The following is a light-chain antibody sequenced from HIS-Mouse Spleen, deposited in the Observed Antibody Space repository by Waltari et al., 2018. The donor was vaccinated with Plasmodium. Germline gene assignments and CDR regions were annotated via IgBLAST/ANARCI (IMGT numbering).Light chain of an antibody. CDR1: SSDVGGYNY. V-gene: IGLV2-8*01. J-gene: IGLJ1*01. Sequence: QSALTQPPSASGSPGQSVTISCTGTSSDVGGYNYVSWYQQHPGKAPKRLIYGVSKRPAGVHDRFSCSNSGNTASRTVSGLQAEDEADYYCSSYAGSNNYVFGTGTKVTVL. CDR2: GVS. CDR3: SSYAGSNNYV.